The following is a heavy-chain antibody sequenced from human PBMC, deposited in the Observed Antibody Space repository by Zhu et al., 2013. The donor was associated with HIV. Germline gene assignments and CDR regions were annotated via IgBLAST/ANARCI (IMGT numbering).Heavy chain of an antibody. CDR3: AIYCSGGSCHHY. CDR2: INPSGGST. D-gene: IGHD2-15*01. CDR1: GHTFTSYY. Sequence: QVQVVQSGAEVKKPGASVKVSCKASGHTFTSYYLHWVRQAPGQGLEWMGIINPSGGSTSYAQKFQGRVTMTRDTSTSTVYMELSSLRSEDTAIYYCAIYCSGGSCHHYWGQGTLVTVSS. J-gene: IGHJ4*02. V-gene: IGHV1-46*01.